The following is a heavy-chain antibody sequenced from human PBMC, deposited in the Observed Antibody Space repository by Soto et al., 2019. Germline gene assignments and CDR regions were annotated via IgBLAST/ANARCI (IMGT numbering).Heavy chain of an antibody. D-gene: IGHD1-26*01. V-gene: IGHV3-21*01. CDR3: ARDPSDLWEPDQYFKH. J-gene: IGHJ1*01. CDR2: ISSTGRYI. CDR1: GFIFTDYR. Sequence: GGSLRLSCAASGFIFTDYRVNWVRQAPGKGLEWVSSISSTGRYINYADSVKGRFTISRDNAKNSLYLQMDSLRAEDTAVYYCARDPSDLWEPDQYFKHWGQGTRVTVSA.